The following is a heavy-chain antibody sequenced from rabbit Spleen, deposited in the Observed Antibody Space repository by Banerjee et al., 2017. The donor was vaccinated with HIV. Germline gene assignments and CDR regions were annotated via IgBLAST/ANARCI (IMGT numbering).Heavy chain of an antibody. D-gene: IGHD4-2*01. CDR1: GFSFSNDYD. V-gene: IGHV1S40*01. Sequence: QQLVESGGGLVKPGASLTLTCTASGFSFSNDYDMCWVRQAPGKGLEWIGCIYTGNRKTYYAGWAKGRFTISKASSTTVTLQMTSLTAADTATYFCARDSGSNAYIDVYFNLWGQGTLVTVS. J-gene: IGHJ4*01. CDR3: ARDSGSNAYIDVYFNL. CDR2: IYTGNRKT.